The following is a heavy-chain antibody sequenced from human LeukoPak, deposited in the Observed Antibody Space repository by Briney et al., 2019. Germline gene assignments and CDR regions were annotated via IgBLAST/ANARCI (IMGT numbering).Heavy chain of an antibody. V-gene: IGHV3-66*01. Sequence: PGGSLRLSCAASGFTVSSNYMSWVRQAPGKGLEWVSVIYSGGSTYYADSVKGRFTISRDNSKNTLYLQMNSLRAEDTAVYYCAKDRSSTSYTKGNDAFDIWGQGTMVTVSS. D-gene: IGHD2-2*01. J-gene: IGHJ3*02. CDR2: IYSGGST. CDR3: AKDRSSTSYTKGNDAFDI. CDR1: GFTVSSNY.